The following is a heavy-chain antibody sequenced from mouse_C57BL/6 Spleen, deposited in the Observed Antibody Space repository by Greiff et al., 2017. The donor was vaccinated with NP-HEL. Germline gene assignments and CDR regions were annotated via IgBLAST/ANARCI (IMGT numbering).Heavy chain of an antibody. D-gene: IGHD1-1*01. CDR2: IDPSDSYT. CDR1: GYTFTSYW. J-gene: IGHJ2*01. Sequence: QVQLQQPGAELVKPGASVKLSCKASGYTFTSYWMQWVKQRPGQGLEWIGEIDPSDSYTNYNQKFKGKATLTVDTSSSTASMQLSSLTSEDSAVYYCAVMTTVVATRDYFDYWGQGTTLTVSS. CDR3: AVMTTVVATRDYFDY. V-gene: IGHV1-50*01.